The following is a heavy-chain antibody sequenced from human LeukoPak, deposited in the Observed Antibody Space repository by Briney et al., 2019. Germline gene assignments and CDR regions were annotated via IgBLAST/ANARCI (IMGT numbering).Heavy chain of an antibody. D-gene: IGHD3-16*02. Sequence: TGGSLRLSCAASGFTFNNAWMSWVRRAPGKGLEWVGRIKSKTDGGTTDYAAPVKGRFTISRDDSKNTLYLQMNSLKTEDTAVYYCTTATYYDYVWGSYRSDYWGQGTLVTVSS. CDR2: IKSKTDGGTT. V-gene: IGHV3-15*01. J-gene: IGHJ4*02. CDR1: GFTFNNAW. CDR3: TTATYYDYVWGSYRSDY.